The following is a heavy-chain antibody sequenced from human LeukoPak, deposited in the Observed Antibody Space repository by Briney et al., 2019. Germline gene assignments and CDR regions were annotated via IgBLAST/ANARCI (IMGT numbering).Heavy chain of an antibody. Sequence: SETLSLTCTVSGGSISSYYWSWIRQPAGTGLEWIGRIYSSGRTNYNPSLKSRVTMSVDTSKNQFSLKLRSVTAADTAVYYCARDLGYDSSGDYYAYFQLWGQGTRLTVSS. CDR1: GGSISSYY. D-gene: IGHD3-22*01. J-gene: IGHJ1*01. V-gene: IGHV4-4*07. CDR3: ARDLGYDSSGDYYAYFQL. CDR2: IYSSGRT.